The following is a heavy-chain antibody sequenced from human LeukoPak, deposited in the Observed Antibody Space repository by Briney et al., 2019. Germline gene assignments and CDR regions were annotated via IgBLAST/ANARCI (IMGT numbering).Heavy chain of an antibody. V-gene: IGHV3-33*01. CDR2: IWYDATNQ. CDR1: GFAFSSYG. J-gene: IGHJ4*02. D-gene: IGHD2-15*01. CDR3: ARDRGDCSGDSCYSDYFDY. Sequence: PGRSLRLSCAASGFAFSSYGMHWVRQAPGKGLEWVAIIWYDATNQYYADSVKGRFTISRDNSKNKLYLQLSSLRAEETAVYYCARDRGDCSGDSCYSDYFDYWGQGTLVTVSS.